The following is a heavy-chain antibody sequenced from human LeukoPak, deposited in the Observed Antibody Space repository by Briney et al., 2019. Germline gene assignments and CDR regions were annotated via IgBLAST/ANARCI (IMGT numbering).Heavy chain of an antibody. Sequence: PSETLSLTCAVYGGSFSGYYWSWIRQPPGKGLEWIGEINHSGSTNYNPSLKSRVTISVDTSKNQFSLKLSSVTAADTAVYYCAGSDYYYYYMDVWGKGTTVTISS. V-gene: IGHV4-34*01. J-gene: IGHJ6*03. D-gene: IGHD2-2*03. CDR1: GGSFSGYY. CDR3: AGSDYYYYYMDV. CDR2: INHSGST.